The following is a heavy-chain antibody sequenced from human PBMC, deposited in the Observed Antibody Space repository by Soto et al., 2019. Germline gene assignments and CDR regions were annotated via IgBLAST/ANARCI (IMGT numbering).Heavy chain of an antibody. CDR3: ARNGRKSSTSPLLQEYYYYGMDV. CDR2: IYYSGST. J-gene: IGHJ6*02. D-gene: IGHD2-2*01. CDR1: GGSISSYY. Sequence: SETLSLTCTVSGGSISSYYWSWIRQPPGKGLEWIGYIYYSGSTNYNPSPKSRVTISVDTSKNQFSLKLSSVTAADTAVYYCARNGRKSSTSPLLQEYYYYGMDVWGQGTTVTVSS. V-gene: IGHV4-59*01.